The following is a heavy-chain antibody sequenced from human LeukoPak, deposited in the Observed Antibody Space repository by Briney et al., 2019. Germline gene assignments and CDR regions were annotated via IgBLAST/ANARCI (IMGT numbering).Heavy chain of an antibody. D-gene: IGHD5-18*01. CDR2: VYKSGQI. J-gene: IGHJ4*02. V-gene: IGHV4-59*08. CDR3: ARSLPSTAMAFDY. CDR1: GDSTTSYY. Sequence: KSSETLSLACSVSGDSTTSYYYIWIRQSPGKGLEWLGYVYKSGQIDYNASLRSRVTISVDTSKNQFSLKLSSVTAADTAVYYCARSLPSTAMAFDYWGQETLVTVSS.